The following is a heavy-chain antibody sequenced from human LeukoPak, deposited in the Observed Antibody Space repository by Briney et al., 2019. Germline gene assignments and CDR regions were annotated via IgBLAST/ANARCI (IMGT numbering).Heavy chain of an antibody. CDR1: GNTFTKYA. V-gene: IGHV1-69*05. CDR3: ARGGPIFGVVNYYMDV. Sequence: SVKVSCKASGNTFTKYAISWVRLAPGQGLEWMGRIIPLLRSPTYAQKFQGRVTITTDESTSTAYMELSSLRSEDTAVYYCARGGPIFGVVNYYMDVWGKGTTVTVSS. CDR2: IIPLLRSP. J-gene: IGHJ6*03. D-gene: IGHD3-3*01.